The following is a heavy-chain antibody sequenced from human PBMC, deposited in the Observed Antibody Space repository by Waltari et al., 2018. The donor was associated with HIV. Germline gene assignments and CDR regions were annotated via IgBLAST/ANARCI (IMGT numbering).Heavy chain of an antibody. V-gene: IGHV4-59*01. Sequence: GKGLEWIGYIYYSGSTNYNPSLKSRVTISVDTSKNQFSLKLSSVTAADTAVYYCAREGDFWSGRSYYYYGMDVWGQGTTVTVSS. CDR2: IYYSGST. D-gene: IGHD3-3*01. CDR3: AREGDFWSGRSYYYYGMDV. J-gene: IGHJ6*02.